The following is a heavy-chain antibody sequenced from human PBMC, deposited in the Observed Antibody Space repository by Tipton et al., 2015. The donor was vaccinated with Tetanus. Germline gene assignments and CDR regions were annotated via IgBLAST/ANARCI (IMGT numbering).Heavy chain of an antibody. CDR3: ARGCIAAADGLDY. D-gene: IGHD6-13*01. V-gene: IGHV4-34*01. CDR1: GGSFSGYY. J-gene: IGHJ4*02. CDR2: INHSGST. Sequence: TLSLTCAVYGGSFSGYYWSWIRQPPGKGLEWIGEINHSGSTNYNPSLKSRVTISVDTSKNQFSLKLSSVTAADTAVYYCARGCIAAADGLDYWGQGTLVTVSS.